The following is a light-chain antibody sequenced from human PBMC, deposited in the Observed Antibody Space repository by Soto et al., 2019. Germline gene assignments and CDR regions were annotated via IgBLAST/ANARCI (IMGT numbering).Light chain of an antibody. Sequence: QSALTQPASVSGSPGQSITISCTGTSSDVGGYNYASWYQQHPGKAPKLMIYDVSNRPSGVSNRFSGSKSGNTASLTISGLQAEDEADYYCSSYTSSSTEYVFGTGTKLTVL. CDR2: DVS. CDR1: SSDVGGYNY. V-gene: IGLV2-14*01. J-gene: IGLJ1*01. CDR3: SSYTSSSTEYV.